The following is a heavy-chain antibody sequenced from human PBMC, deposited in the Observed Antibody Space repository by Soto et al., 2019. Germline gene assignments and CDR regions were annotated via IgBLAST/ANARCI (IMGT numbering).Heavy chain of an antibody. CDR1: GGTFSSYA. D-gene: IGHD6-6*01. CDR3: ARGRETYSSSSFFDY. V-gene: IGHV1-69*13. CDR2: IIPIFGTA. Sequence: GASVKVSCKASGGTFSSYAISWVRQAPGQGLEWMGGIIPIFGTANYAQKFQGRVTITADESTSTAYMELSSLRSEDTAVYYCARGRETYSSSSFFDYWGQGTLVTVSS. J-gene: IGHJ4*02.